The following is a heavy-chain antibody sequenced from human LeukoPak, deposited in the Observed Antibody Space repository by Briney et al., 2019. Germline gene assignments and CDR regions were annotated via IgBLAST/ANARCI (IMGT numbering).Heavy chain of an antibody. V-gene: IGHV4-39*01. CDR2: IYLSGNT. CDR3: ARTPRDGYNSPYFDS. CDR1: GGSFSSYY. J-gene: IGHJ4*02. Sequence: SETLSLTCAVYGGSFSSYYWGWIRQPPEKGLEWIGSIYLSGNTYYNPSLKSRVTISVDKSKNQFSLRLSSVTASDTAVYYCARTPRDGYNSPYFDSWGQGTLVTVSS. D-gene: IGHD5-24*01.